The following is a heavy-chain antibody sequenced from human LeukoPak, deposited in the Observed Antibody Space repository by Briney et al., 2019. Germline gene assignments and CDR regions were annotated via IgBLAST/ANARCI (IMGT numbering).Heavy chain of an antibody. V-gene: IGHV3-21*01. CDR2: ISSSSSYI. CDR3: AREGTTVVIPFDY. CDR1: GFTFSSYS. Sequence: PGGSLRLSCAASGFTFSSYSMNWVRQAPGKGLEWVSSISSSSSYIYYADSVKGRFTISRDNAKNTLYLQMNSLRAEDTAVYYCAREGTTVVIPFDYWGQGTLVTVSS. D-gene: IGHD4-23*01. J-gene: IGHJ4*02.